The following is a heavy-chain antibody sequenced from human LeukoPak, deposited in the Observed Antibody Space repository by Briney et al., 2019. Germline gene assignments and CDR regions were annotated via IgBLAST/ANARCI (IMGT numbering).Heavy chain of an antibody. J-gene: IGHJ6*02. CDR2: IVVGSGNT. V-gene: IGHV1-58*01. CDR1: GFTFTSSA. D-gene: IGHD4-23*01. Sequence: SVKVSCKASGFTFTSSAVQWARQARGQRLEWIGWIVVGSGNTNYAQKFQERVTITRDMSTSTAYMELSSLRSEDTAVYYCAADRGNSYYYYGMDVWGQGTTVTVSS. CDR3: AADRGNSYYYYGMDV.